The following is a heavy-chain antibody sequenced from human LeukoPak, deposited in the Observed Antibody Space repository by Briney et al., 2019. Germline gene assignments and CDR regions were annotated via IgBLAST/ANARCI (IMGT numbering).Heavy chain of an antibody. Sequence: ASVKVSCKASGYTFTCYYMHWVRQAPGQGLEWMGWINPNSGGTNYAQKFQGWVIMTRDTSISTAYMELSRLRSDDTAVYYCAREGPRDYYDSSHHGMDVWGQGTTVTVSS. CDR1: GYTFTCYY. CDR3: AREGPRDYYDSSHHGMDV. D-gene: IGHD3-22*01. CDR2: INPNSGGT. J-gene: IGHJ6*02. V-gene: IGHV1-2*04.